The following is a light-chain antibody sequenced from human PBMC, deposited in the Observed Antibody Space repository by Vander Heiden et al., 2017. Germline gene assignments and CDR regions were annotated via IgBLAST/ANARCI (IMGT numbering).Light chain of an antibody. CDR1: QYIRSD. CDR3: QQYNSYPPYT. V-gene: IGKV3-15*01. J-gene: IGKJ2*01. CDR2: GAS. Sequence: MTTSPATRSVSTGERVTLSCRASQYIRSDLAWYQQKPGHAPTLLIYGASTRATGVPARFSGSGSGTEFTLTISNLQSEDFAVYYCQQYNSYPPYTFGQGTKLEIK.